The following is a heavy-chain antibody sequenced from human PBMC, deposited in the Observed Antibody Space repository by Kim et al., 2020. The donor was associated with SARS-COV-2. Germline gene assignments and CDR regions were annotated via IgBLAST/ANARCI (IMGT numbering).Heavy chain of an antibody. Sequence: SGPTLVKPTQTLTLTCTFSGFSLSTPTMCVTWIRQSPGKALEWLARIDWDNDKYYSTSLKTRLTISKDTSKNQVVLTMTNMDPVDTATYYCARTVADSSGWYVHFDSWGQGTLVTVSS. CDR3: ARTVADSSGWYVHFDS. J-gene: IGHJ4*02. CDR1: GFSLSTPTMC. CDR2: IDWDNDK. D-gene: IGHD6-19*01. V-gene: IGHV2-70*11.